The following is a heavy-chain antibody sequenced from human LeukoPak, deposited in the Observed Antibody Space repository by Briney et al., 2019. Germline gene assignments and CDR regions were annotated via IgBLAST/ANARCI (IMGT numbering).Heavy chain of an antibody. CDR3: AGSRLSGSYGPVY. J-gene: IGHJ4*02. D-gene: IGHD1-26*01. V-gene: IGHV4-34*01. CDR2: INHSGST. Sequence: SETLSLTCAVYGGSFSGYYWSWVRQPPGKGLEWIGEINHSGSTNYNPSLKSRVTISVDTSKNQFSLKLSSVTAADTAVYYCAGSRLSGSYGPVYWGQGTLVTVSS. CDR1: GGSFSGYY.